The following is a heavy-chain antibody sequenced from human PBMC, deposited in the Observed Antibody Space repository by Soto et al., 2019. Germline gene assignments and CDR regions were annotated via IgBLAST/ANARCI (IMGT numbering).Heavy chain of an antibody. J-gene: IGHJ4*02. Sequence: QVQLVQSGAEVKKPGSSVKVSCKASGGTFNSYAISWVRQAPGQGLEWMRGIIPIFGTANYAQKFQGRVTITADESTSTAYMELSSLRSEDTAVYYCARASSPYYYDSSGFLPFDYWGQGTLVTVSS. D-gene: IGHD3-22*01. V-gene: IGHV1-69*12. CDR3: ARASSPYYYDSSGFLPFDY. CDR1: GGTFNSYA. CDR2: IIPIFGTA.